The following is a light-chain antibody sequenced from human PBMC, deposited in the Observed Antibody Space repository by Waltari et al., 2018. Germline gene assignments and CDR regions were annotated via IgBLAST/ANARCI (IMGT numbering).Light chain of an antibody. CDR1: QDIKKY. V-gene: IGKV1-33*01. J-gene: IGKJ4*01. CDR3: QKYDNLPLT. Sequence: DIQMTKYPSSLSASVGDRLPNTCQASQDIKKYLSWYQQKPGKAPNLLIYDASKLQTGVPSRFSGSGSGTDFTLTISRLQPEDIATYYCQKYDNLPLTYGGGTKVEIK. CDR2: DAS.